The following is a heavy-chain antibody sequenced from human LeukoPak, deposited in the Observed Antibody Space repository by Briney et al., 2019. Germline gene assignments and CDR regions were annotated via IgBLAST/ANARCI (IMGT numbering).Heavy chain of an antibody. D-gene: IGHD2-15*01. CDR3: AVLGNCNGGSCYPY. J-gene: IGHJ4*02. CDR2: IYYSGST. V-gene: IGHV4-59*01. CDR1: GGSITSYY. Sequence: PSETLSLTCTVSGGSITSYYWSWIRQPPGKGLEWIGYIYYSGSTNYNPSLKTRVTISVDTSKNQFSLKLSSVTAADTALYYCAVLGNCNGGSCYPYWGQGTLVTVSS.